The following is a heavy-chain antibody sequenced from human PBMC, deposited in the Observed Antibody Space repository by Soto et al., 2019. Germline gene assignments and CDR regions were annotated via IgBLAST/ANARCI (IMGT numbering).Heavy chain of an antibody. CDR1: GYTFTSYY. Sequence: ASVKVSCKASGYTFTSYYMHWVRQAPGQGLEWMGIINPSGGSTSYAQKFQGRVTMTRDTSTSTVYMELSSLRSDDTAVYYCARDTSDFDWLLPSLFDYWGQGTLVTVSS. J-gene: IGHJ4*02. CDR3: ARDTSDFDWLLPSLFDY. V-gene: IGHV1-46*01. D-gene: IGHD3-9*01. CDR2: INPSGGST.